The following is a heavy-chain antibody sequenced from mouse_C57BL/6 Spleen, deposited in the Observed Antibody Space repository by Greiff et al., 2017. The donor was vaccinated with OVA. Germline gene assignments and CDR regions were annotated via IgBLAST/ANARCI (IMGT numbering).Heavy chain of an antibody. CDR3: TRERVVADYAMDY. CDR1: GYTFTDYE. CDR2: IDPETGGT. J-gene: IGHJ4*01. Sequence: QVQLKQSGAELVRPGASVTLSCKASGYTFTDYEMHWVKQTPVHGLEWIGAIDPETGGTAYNQKFKGKAILTADKSSSTAYMELRSLTSEDSAVYYCTRERVVADYAMDYWGQGTSVTVSS. V-gene: IGHV1-15*01. D-gene: IGHD1-1*01.